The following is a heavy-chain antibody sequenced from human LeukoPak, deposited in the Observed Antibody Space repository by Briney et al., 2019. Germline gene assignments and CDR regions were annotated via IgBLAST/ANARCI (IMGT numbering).Heavy chain of an antibody. V-gene: IGHV1-24*01. D-gene: IGHD3-10*01. J-gene: IGHJ6*03. CDR1: GFTFSSYG. CDR3: ATGRGDYYYFMDV. CDR2: LDPEDYDP. Sequence: GGSLRLSCAASGFTFSSYGMSWVRQAPGKGLEWMGGLDPEDYDPIYAQNFQDRFTMTEDRSTDTFYMELSSLRSEDTALYFCATGRGDYYYFMDVWGKGTTVTVSS.